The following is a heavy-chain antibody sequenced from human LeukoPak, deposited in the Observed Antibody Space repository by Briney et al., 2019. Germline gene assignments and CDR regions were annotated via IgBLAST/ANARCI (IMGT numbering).Heavy chain of an antibody. CDR1: GGSISTYY. CDR3: VRVIGAPNYYYYMDV. V-gene: IGHV4-4*07. Sequence: SETLSLTCTVSGGSISTYYWSWIRQPAGKGLEWIGRIYTSGSTNYNPSLKSRVTMSVDTSKNQFSLKLSSVTAADTAVYYCVRVIGAPNYYYYMDVWGKGTTVTVSS. CDR2: IYTSGST. D-gene: IGHD3-22*01. J-gene: IGHJ6*03.